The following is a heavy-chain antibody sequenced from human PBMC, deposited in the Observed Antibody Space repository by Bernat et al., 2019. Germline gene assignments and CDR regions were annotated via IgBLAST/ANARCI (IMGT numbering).Heavy chain of an antibody. V-gene: IGHV1-18*01. J-gene: IGHJ3*02. CDR2: ISAYNGNT. CDR3: ARDTRDNCSGGSCYVHAFDI. Sequence: QVQLVQSGAEVKKPGASVKVSCKASGYTFTSYGISWVRQAPGQGLEWMGWISAYNGNTNYAQKLQGRVTMTTDTSTSTAYMELRSLRSDDTAVYYCARDTRDNCSGGSCYVHAFDIWGHGTMVTVSS. D-gene: IGHD2-15*01. CDR1: GYTFTSYG.